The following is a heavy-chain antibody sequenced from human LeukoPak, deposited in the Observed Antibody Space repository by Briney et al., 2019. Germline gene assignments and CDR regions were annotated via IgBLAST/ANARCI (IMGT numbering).Heavy chain of an antibody. CDR2: IYYSGST. J-gene: IGHJ3*02. CDR3: ARDPFTRQIAAAGTWAFDI. CDR1: GGSISSYY. Sequence: SETLSLTCTVSGGSISSYYWSWIRQPPGKGLEWIGYIYYSGSTNYNPSLKSRVTISVDTSKNQFSLKLSSVTAADTAVYYCARDPFTRQIAAAGTWAFDIWGQGTMVTVSS. D-gene: IGHD6-13*01. V-gene: IGHV4-59*01.